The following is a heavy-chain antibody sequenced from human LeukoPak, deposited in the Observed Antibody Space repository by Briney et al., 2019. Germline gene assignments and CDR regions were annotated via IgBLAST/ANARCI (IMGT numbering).Heavy chain of an antibody. Sequence: GASVKVSCKASGYTFTSHDINWVRQATGQGLEWMGWMNPNSGNTGYAQKFQGRVTMTRDTSINTAYMELSSLTSEDTAVYYCARRMNYDSRVFQHWGQGTLATVSS. J-gene: IGHJ1*01. CDR3: ARRMNYDSRVFQH. CDR1: GYTFTSHD. D-gene: IGHD3-22*01. V-gene: IGHV1-8*01. CDR2: MNPNSGNT.